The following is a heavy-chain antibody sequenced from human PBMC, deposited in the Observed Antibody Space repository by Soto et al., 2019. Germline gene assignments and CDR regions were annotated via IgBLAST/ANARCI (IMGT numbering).Heavy chain of an antibody. CDR2: INHSGST. CDR3: ARGLGTHKYYYGMDV. V-gene: IGHV4-34*01. Sequence: SEILSLTCAVYGGSFSGYYWSWIRQPPGKGLEWIGEINHSGSTNYNPSLKSRVTISVDTSKNQFSLKLSSVTAADTAVYYCARGLGTHKYYYGMDVWGQRTTVTVSS. D-gene: IGHD1-1*01. J-gene: IGHJ6*02. CDR1: GGSFSGYY.